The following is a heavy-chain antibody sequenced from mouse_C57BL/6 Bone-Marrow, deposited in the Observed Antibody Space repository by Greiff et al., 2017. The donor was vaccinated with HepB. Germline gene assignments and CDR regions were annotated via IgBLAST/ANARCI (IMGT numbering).Heavy chain of an antibody. CDR3: ALYGNYVGLPPWFAY. CDR1: GYSFTDYN. D-gene: IGHD2-1*01. CDR2: INPNYGTT. J-gene: IGHJ3*01. V-gene: IGHV1-39*01. Sequence: VQLKQSGPELVKPGASVKISCKASGYSFTDYNMNWVKQSNGKSLEWIGVINPNYGTTSYNQKFKGKATLTVDQSSSTAYMQLNSLTSEDSAVYYCALYGNYVGLPPWFAYWGQGTLVTVSA.